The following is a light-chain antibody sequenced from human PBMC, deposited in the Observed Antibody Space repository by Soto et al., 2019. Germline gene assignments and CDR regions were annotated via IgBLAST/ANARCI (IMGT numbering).Light chain of an antibody. CDR3: QSYDVRLSAVV. Sequence: QSVLTQPPSVSGAPGQRVTISCSGSSSNIGAGYDVHWYQQLPGTAPKLLMFGNKNRPSGVSDRFSGSRSDTSASLAITGLQAEDEADYYCQSYDVRLSAVVFGGGTKVTVL. CDR1: SSNIGAGYD. J-gene: IGLJ2*01. V-gene: IGLV1-40*01. CDR2: GNK.